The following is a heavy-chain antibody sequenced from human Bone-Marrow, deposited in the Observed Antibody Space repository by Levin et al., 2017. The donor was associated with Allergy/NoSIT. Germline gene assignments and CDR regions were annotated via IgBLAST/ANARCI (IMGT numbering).Heavy chain of an antibody. J-gene: IGHJ4*02. CDR2: ISSSSSYI. V-gene: IGHV3-21*01. CDR3: ARGEKIIAVAGTPFDY. Sequence: LSLTCAASGFTFSSYSMNWVRQAPGKGLEWVSSISSSSSYIYYADSVKGRFTISRDNAKNSLYLQMNSLRAEDTAVYYCARGEKIIAVAGTPFDYWGQGTLVTVSS. D-gene: IGHD6-19*01. CDR1: GFTFSSYS.